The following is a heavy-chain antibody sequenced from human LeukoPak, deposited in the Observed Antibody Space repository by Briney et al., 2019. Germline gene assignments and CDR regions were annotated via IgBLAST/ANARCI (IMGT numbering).Heavy chain of an antibody. CDR3: ARVRGGSTGWFDP. CDR1: GGSFSGYY. V-gene: IGHV4-34*01. CDR2: INHSGST. J-gene: IGHJ5*02. Sequence: SETLSLTCAVYGGSFSGYYWSWIRQPPGKGLEWLGEINHSGSTNYNPSLKSRVTISVDTSKNQFSLKLSSVTAADTAVYYCARVRGGSTGWFDPWGQGTLVTVSS. D-gene: IGHD5/OR15-5a*01.